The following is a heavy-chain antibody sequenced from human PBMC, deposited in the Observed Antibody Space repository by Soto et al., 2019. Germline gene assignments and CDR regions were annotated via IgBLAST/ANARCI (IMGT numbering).Heavy chain of an antibody. CDR2: ISGSGGST. CDR1: GFTFSSYA. D-gene: IGHD6-13*01. V-gene: IGHV3-23*01. CDR3: AKTKSSSWYFSAFDI. Sequence: GGSLRLSCAASGFTFSSYAMSWVRQAPWKGLEWVSAISGSGGSTYYADSVKGRFTISRDNSKNTLYLQMNSLRAEDTAVYYCAKTKSSSWYFSAFDIWAQGTMVTVSS. J-gene: IGHJ3*02.